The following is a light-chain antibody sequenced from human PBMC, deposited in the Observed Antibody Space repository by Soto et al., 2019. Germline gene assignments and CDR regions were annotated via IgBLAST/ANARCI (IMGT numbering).Light chain of an antibody. Sequence: DIVMTQSPDSLAVSLGERATINCKSSQNVLYSSNNRNYLAWYQQKPGQPPKLRLYWASTRESGVPDRFSGSGSGTDFSLTISSLQAEDVAVYYCQQYYATPFTFGPGTKVDI. CDR2: WAS. CDR3: QQYYATPFT. J-gene: IGKJ3*01. CDR1: QNVLYSSNNRNY. V-gene: IGKV4-1*01.